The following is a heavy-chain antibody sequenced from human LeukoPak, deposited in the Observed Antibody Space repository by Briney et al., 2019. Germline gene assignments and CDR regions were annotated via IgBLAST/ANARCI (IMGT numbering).Heavy chain of an antibody. CDR2: IYFSGRT. J-gene: IGHJ4*02. CDR1: GGSPSSTDYY. V-gene: IGHV4-31*03. D-gene: IGHD4-17*01. Sequence: SETLSLICTVSGGSPSSTDYYCRWVRRHRGEGLGWIGYIYFSGRTYYNPSFKRRVTIPLDTSNHQLSLNLGSLTAAGTAMYYCARVSVRVAMIDYSGQGTLGTVSS. CDR3: ARVSVRVAMIDY.